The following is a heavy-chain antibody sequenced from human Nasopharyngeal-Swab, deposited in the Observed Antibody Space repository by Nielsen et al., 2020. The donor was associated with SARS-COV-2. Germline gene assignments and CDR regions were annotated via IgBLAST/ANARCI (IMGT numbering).Heavy chain of an antibody. D-gene: IGHD1-26*01. V-gene: IGHV1-69*13. J-gene: IGHJ6*03. CDR3: ERGVGSDFEYYYYMDV. CDR1: GGTFSSYA. CDR2: IIPIFGTA. Sequence: SVKVSCKASGGTFSSYAISWVRQAPGQGLEWMGGIIPIFGTANYAQKFQGRVTITADESTSTAYMELSSLRSEDTAVYYCERGVGSDFEYYYYMDVWGKGTTVTVSS.